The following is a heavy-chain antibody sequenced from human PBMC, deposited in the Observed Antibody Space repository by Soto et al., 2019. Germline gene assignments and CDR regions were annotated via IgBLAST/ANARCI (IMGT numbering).Heavy chain of an antibody. CDR2: ISYDGSNK. V-gene: IGHV3-30*18. Sequence: GGSLRLSCAASGFTFSSYGMHWVRQAPGKGLEWVAVISYDGSNKYYADSVKGRFTISRDNSKNTLYLQMNSLRAEDTAVYYCAKDDSIADTELFDYWGQGTLVTVSS. J-gene: IGHJ4*02. CDR1: GFTFSSYG. CDR3: AKDDSIADTELFDY. D-gene: IGHD6-6*01.